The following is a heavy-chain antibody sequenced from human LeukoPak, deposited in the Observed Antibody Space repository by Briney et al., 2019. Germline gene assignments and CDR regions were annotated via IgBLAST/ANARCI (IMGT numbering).Heavy chain of an antibody. D-gene: IGHD6-13*01. V-gene: IGHV3-33*06. J-gene: IGHJ4*02. CDR1: GFTFSSYG. CDR2: IWYDGSNK. Sequence: SGGSLRLSCAASGFTFSSYGMHWVRQAPGKGLEWVAVIWYDGSNKYYADSVKGRFTISRDNSKNTLYLQMNSLRAEDTAVYYCAKGIAAAGPRAYYFDYWGQGTLVTVSS. CDR3: AKGIAAAGPRAYYFDY.